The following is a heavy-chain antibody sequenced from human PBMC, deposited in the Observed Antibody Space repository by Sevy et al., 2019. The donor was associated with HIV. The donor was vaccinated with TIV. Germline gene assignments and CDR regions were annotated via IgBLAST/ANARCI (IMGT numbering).Heavy chain of an antibody. CDR3: AKGPYTRSHSNQYFQY. CDR1: GFTFDDYA. J-gene: IGHJ1*01. V-gene: IGHV3-9*01. CDR2: ISWNSGSI. D-gene: IGHD6-13*01. Sequence: SLRLSCAASGFTFDDYAMHWVQQAPGKDLEWVSGISWNSGSIVYAASVKGRFTISRDNAKNSLYLQMNSLRGEDTALYYCAKGPYTRSHSNQYFQYWGHGTLVTVSS.